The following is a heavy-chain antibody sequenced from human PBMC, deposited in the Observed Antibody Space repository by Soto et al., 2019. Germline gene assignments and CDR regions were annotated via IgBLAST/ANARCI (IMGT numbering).Heavy chain of an antibody. D-gene: IGHD3-16*01. CDR3: ARGLGDYYFDY. Sequence: GGSLRLSCAASGVTVSSNYMSWVRQAPGKGLEWVSVIYSGGSTYYADSVKGRFTISRDNSKNTVYLQMNSLRVEDTAVYYCARGLGDYYFDYWGQGILVTVSS. CDR1: GVTVSSNY. CDR2: IYSGGST. V-gene: IGHV3-53*01. J-gene: IGHJ4*02.